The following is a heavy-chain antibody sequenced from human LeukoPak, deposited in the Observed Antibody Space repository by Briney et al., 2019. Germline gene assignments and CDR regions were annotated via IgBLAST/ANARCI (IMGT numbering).Heavy chain of an antibody. Sequence: SGPTLVNPTQTLTLTCTFSGFSLTTSGVGVVWIRQPPGKALEWLALIYWNDHKPYSPALRSRLTVTKDTSKNQVVLTMTNMDPVDTATYYCAHSYDTGGNYYSRFDYWGQGTLVTVSS. D-gene: IGHD3-22*01. CDR1: GFSLTTSGVG. CDR2: IYWNDHK. CDR3: AHSYDTGGNYYSRFDY. J-gene: IGHJ4*02. V-gene: IGHV2-5*01.